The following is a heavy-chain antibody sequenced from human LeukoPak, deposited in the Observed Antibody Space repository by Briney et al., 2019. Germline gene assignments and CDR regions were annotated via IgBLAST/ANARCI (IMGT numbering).Heavy chain of an antibody. Sequence: PSETLSLTCAVYGGSFSGYYWSWIRQPAGKGLEWIGRIYNTGSTNYNPSLKSRVTMSVDTSKNQFSLKLSSVTAADTAVYYCASGDYSIFDSWGQGTLVTVSS. D-gene: IGHD4-11*01. CDR1: GGSFSGYY. J-gene: IGHJ4*02. V-gene: IGHV4-59*10. CDR3: ASGDYSIFDS. CDR2: IYNTGST.